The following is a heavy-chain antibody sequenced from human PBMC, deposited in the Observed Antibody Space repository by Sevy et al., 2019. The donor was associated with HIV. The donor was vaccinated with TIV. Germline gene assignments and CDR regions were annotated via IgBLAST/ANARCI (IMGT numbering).Heavy chain of an antibody. CDR1: GYTFTSYD. D-gene: IGHD1-20*01. Sequence: ASVKVSCKASGYTFTSYDINWVRQATGQGLEWMGWMNPNSGNTGYAQKFQGRVTMTRNTSISTAYMELSSLRSEDTAVYYCARSAMTGTFPNHYYYYGMDVWGQGTTVTVSS. V-gene: IGHV1-8*01. J-gene: IGHJ6*02. CDR3: ARSAMTGTFPNHYYYYGMDV. CDR2: MNPNSGNT.